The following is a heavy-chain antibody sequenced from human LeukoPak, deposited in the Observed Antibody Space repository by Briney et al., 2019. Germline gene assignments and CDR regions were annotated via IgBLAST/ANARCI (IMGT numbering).Heavy chain of an antibody. V-gene: IGHV1-69*13. Sequence: SVKVSCKASGGTFSSYAISWVRQAPGQGLEWMGGIIPIFGIANYAQKFQGRVTITADESTSTAYMELSSLRSEDTAVYYCARDNSGYDRYHYFDYWGQGTLVTVSS. CDR2: IIPIFGIA. J-gene: IGHJ4*02. CDR1: GGTFSSYA. D-gene: IGHD5-12*01. CDR3: ARDNSGYDRYHYFDY.